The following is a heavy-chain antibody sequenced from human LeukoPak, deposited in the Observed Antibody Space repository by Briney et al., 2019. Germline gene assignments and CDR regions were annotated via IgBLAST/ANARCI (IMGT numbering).Heavy chain of an antibody. J-gene: IGHJ5*02. CDR3: ARGFNSGYDLNWFDP. V-gene: IGHV6-1*01. D-gene: IGHD5-12*01. Sequence: SQTLSLTCALSGDSFSSNSAAWNWIRQSPSRGLEWLVRTYYRSKWYNDYAVSVKNRITINPDTSKNQFSLQLNSVTPEDTAVYYCARGFNSGYDLNWFDPWAREPWSPSPQ. CDR2: TYYRSKWYN. CDR1: GDSFSSNSAA.